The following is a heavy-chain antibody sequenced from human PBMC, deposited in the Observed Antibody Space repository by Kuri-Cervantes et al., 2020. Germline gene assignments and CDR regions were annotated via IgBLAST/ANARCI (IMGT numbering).Heavy chain of an antibody. V-gene: IGHV3-21*01. CDR2: ISGSSGYI. CDR1: GFTFTTYS. CDR3: ARVAGYSYGYWGY. D-gene: IGHD5-18*01. J-gene: IGHJ4*02. Sequence: GESLKISCAASGFTFTTYSMNWVRQAPGKGLEWVSSISGSSGYIYYADSLKGRFTISRDNAKNSLYLQMNSLRAEDTALYYCARVAGYSYGYWGYWGQGTLVTVSS.